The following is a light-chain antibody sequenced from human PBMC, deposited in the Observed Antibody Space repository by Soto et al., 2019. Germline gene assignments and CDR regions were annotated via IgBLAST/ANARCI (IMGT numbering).Light chain of an antibody. V-gene: IGKV3-20*01. J-gene: IGKJ4*01. CDR2: GAS. CDR1: QSVSSSY. Sequence: EIVFTQSSGTLSFSPGERATLSCRASQSVSSSYLAWYQQKPGQAPRLLIYGASSRATGIPDRFSGSGSGTDFTLTISRLEPEDFAVYYCQQYGSSPRTFGGGTKVDIK. CDR3: QQYGSSPRT.